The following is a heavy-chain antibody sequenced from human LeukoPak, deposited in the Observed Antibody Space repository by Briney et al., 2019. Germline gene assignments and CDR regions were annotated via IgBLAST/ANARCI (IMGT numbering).Heavy chain of an antibody. D-gene: IGHD6-6*01. CDR1: GGSISSGGYY. J-gene: IGHJ5*02. CDR2: IYYSGST. Sequence: SETLSLTCTVSGGSISSGGYYWSWIRQHPGKGLEWIGYIYYSGSTYYNPSLKSRVTISVDTSKNQFSLKLSSVTAADTAVYYRARAESIAARRVWFDPWGQGTLVTVSS. CDR3: ARAESIAARRVWFDP. V-gene: IGHV4-31*03.